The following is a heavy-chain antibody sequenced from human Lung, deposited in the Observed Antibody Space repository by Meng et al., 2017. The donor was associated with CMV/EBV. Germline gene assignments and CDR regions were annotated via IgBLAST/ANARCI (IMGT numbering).Heavy chain of an antibody. CDR1: GFTFSNYA. CDR3: SRENPSPPRYYYGSGRNPFQN. Sequence: SCAASGFTFSNYAMTWVRQAPGKGLQWVSTISGSGDSTFYADSVKGRFTISRDDSKNTLYLQMNSLRAEDTAVYYFSRENPSPPRYYYGSGRNPFQNWXQGTXVTVSS. CDR2: ISGSGDST. V-gene: IGHV3-23*01. D-gene: IGHD3-10*01. J-gene: IGHJ1*01.